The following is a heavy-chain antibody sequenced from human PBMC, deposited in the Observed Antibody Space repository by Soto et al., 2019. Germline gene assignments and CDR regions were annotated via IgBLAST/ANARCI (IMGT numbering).Heavy chain of an antibody. V-gene: IGHV1-46*03. Sequence: GGSVKVSCKASGYTFTSYYMHWVRQSPGQGLEWMGIINPSGGSTSYAQKFQGRVTMTRDTSTSTVYMELSSLRSEDTAVYYCASLIAVAADDAFDIWGQGTMVTVSS. J-gene: IGHJ3*02. CDR1: GYTFTSYY. CDR3: ASLIAVAADDAFDI. D-gene: IGHD6-19*01. CDR2: INPSGGST.